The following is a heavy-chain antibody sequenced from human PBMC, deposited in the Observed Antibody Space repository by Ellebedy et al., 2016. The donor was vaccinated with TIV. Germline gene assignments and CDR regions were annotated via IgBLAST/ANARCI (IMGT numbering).Heavy chain of an antibody. CDR3: ARDLRVITLIRGVVWFDP. Sequence: AASVKVSCKASGYTFTAYYVHWVRQAPGQGLVWMGWINPNNGVTNYAKNFQGRVTLTRDTSVSTAYMELSSLQSNDTAVYYCARDLRVITLIRGVVWFDPWGQGTLVTVSS. CDR2: INPNNGVT. CDR1: GYTFTAYY. V-gene: IGHV1-2*02. D-gene: IGHD3-10*01. J-gene: IGHJ5*02.